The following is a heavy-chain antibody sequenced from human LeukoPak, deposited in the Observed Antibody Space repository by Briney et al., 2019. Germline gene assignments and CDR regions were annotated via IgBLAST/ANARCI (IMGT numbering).Heavy chain of an antibody. D-gene: IGHD3-10*01. Sequence: GGSLRLSCAASGFTFDDYGMSWVRQAPGKGLEWVSGINWNGGSTRYADSVKGRFTISRDNAKNSLYLQMNSLRAEDTALYYCARDYGSGSRARFDPWGQGTLVTVSS. CDR2: INWNGGST. J-gene: IGHJ5*02. CDR1: GFTFDDYG. CDR3: ARDYGSGSRARFDP. V-gene: IGHV3-20*04.